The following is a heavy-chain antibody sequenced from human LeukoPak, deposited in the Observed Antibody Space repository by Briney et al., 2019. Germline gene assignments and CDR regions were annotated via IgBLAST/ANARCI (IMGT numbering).Heavy chain of an antibody. CDR2: ISQDGSNK. D-gene: IGHD4/OR15-4a*01. Sequence: AGSLRLSCAASGFTFSTYCMHWVRQAPGKGLEWVAVISQDGSNKYYADSVKGRFTISRDNSKNTLYLQMSSVRAEDTAVYYCAKEVKRRVPDYWGQGTLVTVPS. CDR1: GFTFSTYC. J-gene: IGHJ4*02. V-gene: IGHV3-30*18. CDR3: AKEVKRRVPDY.